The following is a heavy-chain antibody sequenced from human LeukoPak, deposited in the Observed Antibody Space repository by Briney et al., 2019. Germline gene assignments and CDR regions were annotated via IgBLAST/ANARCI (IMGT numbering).Heavy chain of an antibody. CDR3: ASAPGPLLFDY. Sequence: PSETLSLTCGVSGYSISSGYYWGWIRQPPGKGLEWIGSIYHSGSTYYNPSLRSRVTISVDTSKNQFSLKLSSVTAADTAVYYCASAPGPLLFDYWGQGTLVTVSS. CDR2: IYHSGST. CDR1: GYSISSGYY. J-gene: IGHJ4*02. D-gene: IGHD6-13*01. V-gene: IGHV4-38-2*01.